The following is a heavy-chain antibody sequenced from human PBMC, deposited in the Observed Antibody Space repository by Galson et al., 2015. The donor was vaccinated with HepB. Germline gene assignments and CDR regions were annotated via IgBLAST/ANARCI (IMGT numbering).Heavy chain of an antibody. Sequence: SLRLSCAASGFTFSSYAMHWVRQAPGKGLEWVAVISYDGSNKYYADSVKGRFTISRDNSKNTLYLQMNSLRAEDTAVYYCARDLREQQALYYYYYYGMDVWGQGTTVTVSS. V-gene: IGHV3-30-3*01. J-gene: IGHJ6*02. CDR2: ISYDGSNK. CDR1: GFTFSSYA. CDR3: ARDLREQQALYYYYYYGMDV. D-gene: IGHD6-13*01.